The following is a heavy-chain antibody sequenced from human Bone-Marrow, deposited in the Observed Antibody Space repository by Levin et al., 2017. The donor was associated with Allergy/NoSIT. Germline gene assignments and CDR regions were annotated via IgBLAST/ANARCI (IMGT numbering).Heavy chain of an antibody. CDR3: ARDQFRYYFDY. Sequence: GESLKISCAASGFRFGSYAMAWVRQAPGKGLEWVSGILGSGSLTYYADSVKGRFTISRDNSKNTLYLQMNSLRAEDAAVYYCARDQFRYYFDYWGQGTLVTVSS. J-gene: IGHJ4*02. CDR2: ILGSGSLT. CDR1: GFRFGSYA. V-gene: IGHV3-23*01.